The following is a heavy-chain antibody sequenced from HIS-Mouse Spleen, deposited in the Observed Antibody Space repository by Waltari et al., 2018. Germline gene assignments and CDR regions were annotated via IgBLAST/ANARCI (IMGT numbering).Heavy chain of an antibody. CDR3: ARDASGYFDY. J-gene: IGHJ4*02. Sequence: EVQLVESGGGLVKPGGSLRLSCAASGFTFSSYSMNWVRQAPGKGLEWVSSISSSSSYIYYADSVKGRFTIFRDNAKNSLYLQMNSLRAEDTAVYYCARDASGYFDYWGQGTLVTVSS. V-gene: IGHV3-21*01. CDR2: ISSSSSYI. D-gene: IGHD1-26*01. CDR1: GFTFSSYS.